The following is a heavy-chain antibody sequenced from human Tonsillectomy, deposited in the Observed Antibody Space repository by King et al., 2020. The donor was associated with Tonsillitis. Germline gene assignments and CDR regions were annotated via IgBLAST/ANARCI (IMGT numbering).Heavy chain of an antibody. CDR3: APVDSSGPLGNY. CDR1: CGSISSSNW. V-gene: IGHV4-4*02. Sequence: VQLQESGPGLVKPSGTLSLTCAVSCGSISSSNWWSWVRQPPGKGLGWIGEIYHSGSTNYHPSLKSRVTISVDKSKNQFSLKLSSVTAADTAVYYFAPVDSSGPLGNYWGQGTLVTVSS. CDR2: IYHSGST. D-gene: IGHD6-19*01. J-gene: IGHJ4*02.